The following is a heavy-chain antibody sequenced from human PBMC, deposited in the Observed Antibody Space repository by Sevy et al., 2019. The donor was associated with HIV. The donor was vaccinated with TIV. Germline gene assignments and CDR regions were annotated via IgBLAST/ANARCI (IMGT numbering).Heavy chain of an antibody. Sequence: GGSLRLSCAASGFTFSNAWMSWVRQAPGKGLEWVANIKRDGSDKYYRDSLKGRFTISRDNTQNLVYLQMNSLRAEDTAVYYCARDSGQPFHYWGQGALVTVSS. CDR2: IKRDGSDK. CDR3: ARDSGQPFHY. V-gene: IGHV3-7*03. J-gene: IGHJ4*02. CDR1: GFTFSNAW.